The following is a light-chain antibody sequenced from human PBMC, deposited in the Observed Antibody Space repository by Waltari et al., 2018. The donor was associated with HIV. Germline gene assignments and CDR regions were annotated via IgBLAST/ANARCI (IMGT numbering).Light chain of an antibody. CDR3: AAWDDSLSGWG. V-gene: IGLV1-47*01. CDR2: GNN. J-gene: IGLJ3*02. CDR1: SSNIGSSY. Sequence: QSVLTQPPSASGTPGQRVTISCSGSSSNIGSSYIYWYQQLPGTAPKLLVYGNNQRPSGVPERCAGSKSGTSAALAISWLRSEDEADYYCAAWDDSLSGWGLGGGTKLTVL.